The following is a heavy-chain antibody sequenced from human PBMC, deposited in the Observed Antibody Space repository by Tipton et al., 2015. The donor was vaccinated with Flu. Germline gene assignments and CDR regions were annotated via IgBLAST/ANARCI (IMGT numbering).Heavy chain of an antibody. V-gene: IGHV4-38-2*02. Sequence: TLSLTCTVSGYSISSGFYWGWIRQPPGKGLEWIGNIYHSGSTFYNPSLKSRATISVDTSKNQFSLKLSSVTAADTAAYYCARGDGYNFDYWGQGTLVTVSS. CDR3: ARGDGYNFDY. D-gene: IGHD5-24*01. J-gene: IGHJ4*02. CDR1: GYSISSGFY. CDR2: IYHSGST.